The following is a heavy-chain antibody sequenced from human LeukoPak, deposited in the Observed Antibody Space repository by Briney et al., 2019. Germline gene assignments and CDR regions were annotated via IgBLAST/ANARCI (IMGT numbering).Heavy chain of an antibody. CDR2: MNPNSGNT. CDR3: ARTDYRSSTSCLNDFDY. V-gene: IGHV1-8*01. CDR1: GYTFTSYD. Sequence: GASVKVSCKASGYTFTSYDVNWVRQATGQGLEWMGWMNPNSGNTGYAQKFQGRVTMTRNTSISTAYMELSSLRSEDTAVYYCARTDYRSSTSCLNDFDYWGQGTLVTVSS. D-gene: IGHD2-2*01. J-gene: IGHJ4*02.